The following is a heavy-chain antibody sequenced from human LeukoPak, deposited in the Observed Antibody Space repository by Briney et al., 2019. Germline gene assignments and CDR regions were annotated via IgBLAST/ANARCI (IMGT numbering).Heavy chain of an antibody. CDR3: ARHKSRRSRTVVARERYFDY. J-gene: IGHJ4*02. CDR1: GGSFSSSNYY. V-gene: IGHV4-39*01. CDR2: IYYSGST. D-gene: IGHD4-23*01. Sequence: PSETLSLTCTVSGGSFSSSNYYWGWIRQPPGKGLDWIGSIYYSGSTYYNPSLKGRVTISVDTSKNQFSLKLSSVTAADTAVYYCARHKSRRSRTVVARERYFDYWGQGTLVTVSS.